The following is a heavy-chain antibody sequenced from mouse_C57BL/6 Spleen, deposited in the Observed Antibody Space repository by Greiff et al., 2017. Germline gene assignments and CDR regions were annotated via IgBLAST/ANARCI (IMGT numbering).Heavy chain of an antibody. CDR3: ARDYGRGFAY. CDR2: INPYNGGT. J-gene: IGHJ3*01. V-gene: IGHV1-19*01. Sequence: VQLQQSGPVLVKPGASVKMSCKASGYTFTDYYMNWVKQSHGKSLEWIGVINPYNGGTSYNQKFKGKATLTVDKSSSTAYMELNSLTSEDTAVYYCARDYGRGFAYWGQGTLVTVSA. CDR1: GYTFTDYY. D-gene: IGHD1-1*01.